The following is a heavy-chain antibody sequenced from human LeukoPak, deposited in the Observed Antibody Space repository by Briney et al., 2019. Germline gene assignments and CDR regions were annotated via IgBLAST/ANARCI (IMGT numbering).Heavy chain of an antibody. CDR1: GFTFSSYA. J-gene: IGHJ4*02. D-gene: IGHD3-9*01. CDR3: ARHKGDILTGYLFDY. Sequence: GSLRLSCAASGFTFSSYAMSWVRQTPGKGLEWIGSIYYSGSTYYNPSLKSRVTISVDTSKNQFSLKLSSVTAADTAVYYCARHKGDILTGYLFDYWGQGTLVTVSS. CDR2: IYYSGST. V-gene: IGHV4-39*01.